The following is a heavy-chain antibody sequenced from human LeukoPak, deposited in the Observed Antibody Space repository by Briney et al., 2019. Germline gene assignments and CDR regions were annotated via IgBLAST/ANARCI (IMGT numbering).Heavy chain of an antibody. Sequence: QTGGSLRLSCAASGFTFSSYAMSWVRQAPGKGLEWVSAISGSGGSTYYADSVKGRFTISRDNSKNTLYLQMNSLRAEDTAVYYCAKDGVVDHRGDYWGQGTLVTVSS. V-gene: IGHV3-23*01. CDR2: ISGSGGST. CDR1: GFTFSSYA. J-gene: IGHJ4*02. D-gene: IGHD3-3*01. CDR3: AKDGVVDHRGDY.